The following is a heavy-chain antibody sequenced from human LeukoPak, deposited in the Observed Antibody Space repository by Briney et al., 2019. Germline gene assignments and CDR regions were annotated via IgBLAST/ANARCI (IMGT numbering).Heavy chain of an antibody. J-gene: IGHJ3*02. D-gene: IGHD3-3*01. V-gene: IGHV5-51*01. CDR1: GYSFTSYW. CDR2: IYPGDSGT. CDR3: ARPQYYDFRDAFDI. Sequence: GESLKISCKGSGYSFTSYWIGWVRQMPGKGLEWMGIIYPGDSGTRYSPSFQGQVTISADKSISTAYLQWSSLKASDTAMYYGARPQYYDFRDAFDIWGQGTMVTVSS.